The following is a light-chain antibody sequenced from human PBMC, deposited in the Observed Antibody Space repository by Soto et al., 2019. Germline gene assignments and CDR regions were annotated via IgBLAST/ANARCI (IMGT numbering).Light chain of an antibody. CDR1: QSVFYSSNNKNY. CDR3: QQYYGTVT. Sequence: DIVMTQSPDSLAVSLGERATINCKSSQSVFYSSNNKNYLAWYQQKPGQPPKLLLYWASTRASGVPDRFSGSGSGKDFTLTISSLQTDYVAVYYCQQYYGTVTFGGGTKVEI. CDR2: WAS. V-gene: IGKV4-1*01. J-gene: IGKJ4*01.